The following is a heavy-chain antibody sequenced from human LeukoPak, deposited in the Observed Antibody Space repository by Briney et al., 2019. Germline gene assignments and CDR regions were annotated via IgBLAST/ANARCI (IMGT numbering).Heavy chain of an antibody. V-gene: IGHV3-30-3*01. CDR1: GFTFSSYA. CDR3: ARIGYSSSSFDY. Sequence: GGSLRLSCAASGFTFSSYAMHWVRQAPGKGLEWVAVISYDGSNKYYADSVKGRFPISRDNSKNTLYLQMNSLRAEDTAVYYCARIGYSSSSFDYWGQGTLATVSS. J-gene: IGHJ4*02. D-gene: IGHD6-6*01. CDR2: ISYDGSNK.